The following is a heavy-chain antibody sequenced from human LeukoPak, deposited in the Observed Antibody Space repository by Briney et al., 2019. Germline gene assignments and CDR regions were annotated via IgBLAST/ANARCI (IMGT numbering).Heavy chain of an antibody. CDR2: VKPDGSEK. J-gene: IGHJ4*02. V-gene: IGHV3-7*03. CDR1: GFTSNDYW. D-gene: IGHD5-24*01. Sequence: GGSLRLSCAASGFTSNDYWMSWVRQAPGKGPEWVAKVKPDGSEKYYADSVKGRFTISRVNAKSSLYLQMNSLRAEDTAIYYCARDFMAYWGQGTLVTVSS. CDR3: ARDFMAY.